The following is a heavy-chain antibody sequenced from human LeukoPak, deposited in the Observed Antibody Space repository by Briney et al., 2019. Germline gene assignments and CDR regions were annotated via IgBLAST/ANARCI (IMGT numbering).Heavy chain of an antibody. CDR3: ARHPPYSSSWFLFDP. D-gene: IGHD6-13*01. CDR2: IYYSGIT. CDR1: GGPISSSSYY. V-gene: IGHV4-39*01. Sequence: PSETLSLTCTVSGGPISSSSYYWGWIRQPPGKGLEWIGNIYYSGITYYNPSLKSRVTVSVDTSKNQFSLKLSSVTAADTAVYFCARHPPYSSSWFLFDPWGQGTLVTVSS. J-gene: IGHJ5*02.